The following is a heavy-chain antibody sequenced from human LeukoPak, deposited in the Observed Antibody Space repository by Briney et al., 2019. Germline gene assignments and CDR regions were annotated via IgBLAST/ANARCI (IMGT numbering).Heavy chain of an antibody. CDR1: GGSSSGYY. CDR3: VRGGGSYSLDY. Sequence: SETLSLTCAVYGGSSSGYYWSWIRQPPGKGLEWIGEINHSGSTNYNPSLKSRVTISVDTSKNQFSLKLSSVTAADTAVYYCVRGGGSYSLDYWGQGTLVTVSS. V-gene: IGHV4-34*01. D-gene: IGHD1-26*01. CDR2: INHSGST. J-gene: IGHJ4*02.